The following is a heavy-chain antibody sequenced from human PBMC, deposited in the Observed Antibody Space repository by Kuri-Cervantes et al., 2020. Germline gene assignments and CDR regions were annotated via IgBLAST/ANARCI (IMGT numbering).Heavy chain of an antibody. D-gene: IGHD6-19*01. J-gene: IGHJ6*02. CDR1: GFTVSSNY. CDR2: IYSGGST. V-gene: IGHV3-53*01. CDR3: ARVAVEYSSGWYDNYYYGMDV. Sequence: GESLKISCAASGFTVSSNYMSWVRQAPGKGLEWVSVIYSGGSTYYADSVKGRFTISRDNAKNSLYLQMNSLRAEDTAVYYCARVAVEYSSGWYDNYYYGMDVWGQGTTVTVSS.